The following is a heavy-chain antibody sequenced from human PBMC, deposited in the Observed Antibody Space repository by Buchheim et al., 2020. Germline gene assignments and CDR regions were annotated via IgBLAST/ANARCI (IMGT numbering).Heavy chain of an antibody. J-gene: IGHJ6*02. CDR2: IWYDGSNK. CDR3: AREYGSGSYIYDGMDV. D-gene: IGHD3-10*01. Sequence: QVQLVESGGGVVQPGRSLRLSCAASGFTFSSYGMHWVRQAPGKGLEWVAVIWYDGSNKYYADSVKGRFTISRDNSKNTLYLKMNSLRAEDTAVYYCAREYGSGSYIYDGMDVWGQGTT. V-gene: IGHV3-33*01. CDR1: GFTFSSYG.